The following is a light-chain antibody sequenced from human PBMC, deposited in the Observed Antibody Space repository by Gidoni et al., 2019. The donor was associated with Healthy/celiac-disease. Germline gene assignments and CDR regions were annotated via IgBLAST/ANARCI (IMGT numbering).Light chain of an antibody. CDR2: DAS. V-gene: IGKV1-5*01. J-gene: IGKJ1*01. Sequence: DIPMTQSPSTLSASGGDRVTITCRASQSISSWLAWYQQKPGKAPKLLIYDASSLESWVPARFSGSGSGTEFTLTISSLQPDDFATYYCQQYNSYPWTFXXXTKVEIK. CDR3: QQYNSYPWT. CDR1: QSISSW.